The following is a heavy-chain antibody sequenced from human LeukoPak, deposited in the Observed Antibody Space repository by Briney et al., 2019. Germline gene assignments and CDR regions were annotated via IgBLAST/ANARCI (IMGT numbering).Heavy chain of an antibody. D-gene: IGHD6-13*01. CDR3: ARDGAAAGWFDY. Sequence: GGSLRLSCAASGFTFSNYGVHWVRQAPGKGLEWVAVISYDGSNKYYADSVKGRFTISRDNSKNTLYLQMNSLRAEDTAVYYCARDGAAAGWFDYWGQGTLVTVSS. CDR1: GFTFSNYG. V-gene: IGHV3-30*03. CDR2: ISYDGSNK. J-gene: IGHJ4*02.